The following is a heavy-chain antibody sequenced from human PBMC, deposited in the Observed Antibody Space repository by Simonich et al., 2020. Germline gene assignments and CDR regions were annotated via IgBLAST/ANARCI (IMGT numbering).Heavy chain of an antibody. J-gene: IGHJ4*02. CDR3: ARHDRWLQFYFDY. D-gene: IGHD5-12*01. CDR1: VDSISSYY. Sequence: QVQLQASGPGLVKPSETLSLTCTVSVDSISSYYWSWIRQPPGKGLEWIGYIYYSRSTNYNPSLKSRVTRSVYTSKNQFSLKLSSVTAADTAVYYCARHDRWLQFYFDYWGQGTLVTVSS. CDR2: IYYSRST. V-gene: IGHV4-59*08.